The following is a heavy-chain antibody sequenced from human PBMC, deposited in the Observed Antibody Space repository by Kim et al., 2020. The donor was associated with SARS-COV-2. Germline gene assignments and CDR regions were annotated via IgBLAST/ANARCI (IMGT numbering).Heavy chain of an antibody. J-gene: IGHJ5*02. CDR1: GGSISSYY. CDR2: IYYSGST. CDR3: ARGTPLLTAINWFDP. D-gene: IGHD2-15*01. V-gene: IGHV4-59*01. Sequence: SETLSLTCTVSGGSISSYYWSWIRQPPGKGLEWIGYIYYSGSTNYNSSLKSRVTISVDTSKNQFSLKLSSVTAADTAVYYCARGTPLLTAINWFDPWGQG.